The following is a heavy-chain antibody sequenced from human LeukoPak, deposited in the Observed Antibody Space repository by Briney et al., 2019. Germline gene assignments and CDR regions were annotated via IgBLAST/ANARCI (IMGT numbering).Heavy chain of an antibody. CDR3: ARKAYSYGYALDS. Sequence: SETLSLTCTVSGGSISSSRYYWGWIRQPPGKGLEWIGSIYYSGSTYYNPSLKSRVTISVDTSKNQFSLKLSSVTAADTAVYYCARKAYSYGYALDSWGQGTLVTVSS. CDR2: IYYSGST. CDR1: GGSISSSRYY. V-gene: IGHV4-39*01. J-gene: IGHJ4*02. D-gene: IGHD5-18*01.